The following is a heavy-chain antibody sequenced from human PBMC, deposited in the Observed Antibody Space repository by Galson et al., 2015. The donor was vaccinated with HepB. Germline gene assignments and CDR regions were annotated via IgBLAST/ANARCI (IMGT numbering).Heavy chain of an antibody. J-gene: IGHJ3*02. Sequence: SLRLSCAASGFTFSSYSMNWVRQAPGKGLEWVSYISSSSSTIYYADSVKGRFTISRDNAKNSLYLQMNSLRAEDTAVYYCASEGYGDAFDIWGQGTMVTVSS. CDR3: ASEGYGDAFDI. D-gene: IGHD1-1*01. V-gene: IGHV3-48*01. CDR1: GFTFSSYS. CDR2: ISSSSSTI.